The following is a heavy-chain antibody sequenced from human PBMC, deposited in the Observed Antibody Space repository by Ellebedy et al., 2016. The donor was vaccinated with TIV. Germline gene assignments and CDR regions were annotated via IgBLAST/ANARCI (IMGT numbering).Heavy chain of an antibody. J-gene: IGHJ4*02. Sequence: PGGSLRLSCAASGFTFSRYWMSWVRQAPGKGLEWVANIKQDGSEQYYVDSVKGRFTISRDNAKTSLFLQMNSLRAEDTAVYYCAREDVWYMKYYDSSGYYDYWGQGTLVTVPS. CDR3: AREDVWYMKYYDSSGYYDY. D-gene: IGHD3-22*01. CDR1: GFTFSRYW. V-gene: IGHV3-7*01. CDR2: IKQDGSEQ.